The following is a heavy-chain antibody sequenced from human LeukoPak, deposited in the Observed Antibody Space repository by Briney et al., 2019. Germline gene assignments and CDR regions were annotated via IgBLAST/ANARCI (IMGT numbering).Heavy chain of an antibody. J-gene: IGHJ6*02. CDR2: IKTDGSST. Sequence: QPGGSLRLSCAASGFSFNTYWMYWVRHVPEKGLVWVSRIKTDGSSTSYADSVKGRFTISRDNAKNTLYLQMNSLRAEDTAVYYCAKTLMVTDDGMDVWGQGTTVTVSS. CDR1: GFSFNTYW. CDR3: AKTLMVTDDGMDV. V-gene: IGHV3-74*01. D-gene: IGHD2-21*02.